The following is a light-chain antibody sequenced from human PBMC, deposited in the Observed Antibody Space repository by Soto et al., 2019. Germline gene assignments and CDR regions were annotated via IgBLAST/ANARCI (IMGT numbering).Light chain of an antibody. J-gene: IGLJ1*01. Sequence: QSALTQPASVSGSPGQSITISCTGTSSDVGGYKFVSWYQQHPGKAPKLMIYDVSYRPSGVSNRFSGSKSGNTASLPISGLQAEDEADYFCSAYTGSSAYVFGGGTKLTVL. CDR2: DVS. V-gene: IGLV2-14*03. CDR3: SAYTGSSAYV. CDR1: SSDVGGYKF.